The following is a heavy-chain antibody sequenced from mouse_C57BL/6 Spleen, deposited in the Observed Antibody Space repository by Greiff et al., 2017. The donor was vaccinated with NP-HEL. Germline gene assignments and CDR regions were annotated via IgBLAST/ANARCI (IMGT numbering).Heavy chain of an antibody. D-gene: IGHD2-5*01. V-gene: IGHV1-76*01. Sequence: VQLQQSGAELVRPGASVKLSCKASGYTFTDYYINWVKQRPGQGLEWIARIYPGSGNTYYNEKFKGKATLTAEKSSSTAYMQLSSLTSEDSAVYFCAKSNSHYFDYWGQGTTLTVSS. J-gene: IGHJ2*01. CDR2: IYPGSGNT. CDR3: AKSNSHYFDY. CDR1: GYTFTDYY.